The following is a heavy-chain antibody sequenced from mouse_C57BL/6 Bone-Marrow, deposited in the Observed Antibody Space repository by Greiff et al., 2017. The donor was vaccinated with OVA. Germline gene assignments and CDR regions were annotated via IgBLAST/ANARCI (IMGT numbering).Heavy chain of an antibody. Sequence: VQRVESGAELARPGASVKLSCKASGYTFTSYGISWVKQRTGQGLEWIGEIYPRSGNTYYNEKFKGKATLTADKSSSTAYMELRSLTSEDSAVYFCAREGRQLRLRTWCAYWGQGTLVTVSA. D-gene: IGHD3-2*02. CDR3: AREGRQLRLRTWCAY. V-gene: IGHV1-81*01. J-gene: IGHJ3*01. CDR2: IYPRSGNT. CDR1: GYTFTSYG.